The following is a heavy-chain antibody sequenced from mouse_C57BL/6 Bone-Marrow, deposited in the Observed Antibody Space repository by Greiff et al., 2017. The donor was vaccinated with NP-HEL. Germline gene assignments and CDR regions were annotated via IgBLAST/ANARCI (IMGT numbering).Heavy chain of an antibody. CDR3: ARRGVTTVVKDYAMDY. D-gene: IGHD1-1*01. V-gene: IGHV5-12*01. CDR2: ISNGGGST. CDR1: GFTFSDYY. J-gene: IGHJ4*01. Sequence: EVKLMESGGGLVQPGGSLKLSCAASGFTFSDYYMYWVRQTPEKRLEWVAYISNGGGSTYYPDTVKGRFTISRDNAKNTLYLQMSRLKSEDTAMYYCARRGVTTVVKDYAMDYWGQGTSVTVSS.